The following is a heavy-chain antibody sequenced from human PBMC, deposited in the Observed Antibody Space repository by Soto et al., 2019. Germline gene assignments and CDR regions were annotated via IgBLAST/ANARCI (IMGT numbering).Heavy chain of an antibody. CDR3: ARGYGRNFDY. D-gene: IGHD5-18*01. CDR2: IYYSGST. Sequence: SETLSLTCTVSGGSISISRSYWGWIRQPPGKGLECIGSIYYSGSTYYSPSLKSRVTISVDTSKNQFSLKLSSVTAADTAVYYCARGYGRNFDYWGQGTLVTVSS. CDR1: GGSISISRSY. V-gene: IGHV4-39*01. J-gene: IGHJ4*02.